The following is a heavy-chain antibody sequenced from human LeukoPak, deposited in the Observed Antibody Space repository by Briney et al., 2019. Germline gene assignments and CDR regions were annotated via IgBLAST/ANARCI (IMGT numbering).Heavy chain of an antibody. Sequence: PGGSLRLSCAASGFSFSDYYMTWIRQPPGKGLEWIGEINHSGSTNYNPSPKSRVTISVDTSKNQFSLKLSSVTAADTAVYYCARGLSPRINMVRGVRPPFRGVFDYWGQGTLVTVSS. D-gene: IGHD3-10*01. V-gene: IGHV4-34*01. CDR1: GFSFSDYY. CDR3: ARGLSPRINMVRGVRPPFRGVFDY. CDR2: INHSGST. J-gene: IGHJ4*02.